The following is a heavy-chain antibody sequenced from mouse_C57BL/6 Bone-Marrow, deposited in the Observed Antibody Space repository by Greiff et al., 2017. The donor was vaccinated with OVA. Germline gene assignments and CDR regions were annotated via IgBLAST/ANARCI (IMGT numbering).Heavy chain of an antibody. Sequence: VQLVESGAELARPGASVKLSCKASGYTFTSYGISWVKQRTGQGLEWIGEIYPRSGNTYYNEKFKGKATLTADKSSSTAYMELRSLTSEDSAVYFCATVVPWGMDYWGQGTSVTVSS. V-gene: IGHV1-81*01. CDR1: GYTFTSYG. D-gene: IGHD1-1*01. J-gene: IGHJ4*01. CDR2: IYPRSGNT. CDR3: ATVVPWGMDY.